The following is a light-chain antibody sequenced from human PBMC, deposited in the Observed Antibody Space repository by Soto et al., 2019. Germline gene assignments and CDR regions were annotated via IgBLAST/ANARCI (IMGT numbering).Light chain of an antibody. CDR1: QGISSY. Sequence: AIRMTQSPSSLSASTGDRVTITCRASQGISSYLAWYQQKPGKAPKLLIYAASTLQSGVQSRFSGSGSGTDSTLTISCLQSEDFATYYCQQYYSYPRTFGQGTKVEIK. J-gene: IGKJ1*01. CDR3: QQYYSYPRT. V-gene: IGKV1-8*01. CDR2: AAS.